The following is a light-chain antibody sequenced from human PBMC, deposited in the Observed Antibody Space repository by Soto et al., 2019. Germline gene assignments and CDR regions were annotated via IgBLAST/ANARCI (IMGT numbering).Light chain of an antibody. CDR2: AAS. Sequence: DIQMTQSPSSLSASLGDRVTITCRASQGIHNDLGWYQQKPGKAPKRLIYAASRLQSGAPPRFSGSGSGTEFTLTINDVQPEDFATYFCLQHNGYPRTFGQGTKV. CDR3: LQHNGYPRT. CDR1: QGIHND. J-gene: IGKJ1*01. V-gene: IGKV1-17*02.